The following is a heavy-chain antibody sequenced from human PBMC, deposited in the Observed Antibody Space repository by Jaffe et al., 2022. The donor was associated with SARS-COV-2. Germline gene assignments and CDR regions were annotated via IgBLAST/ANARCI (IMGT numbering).Heavy chain of an antibody. J-gene: IGHJ4*02. CDR2: IWYDGSNK. CDR3: AREWRVTTSKVFDY. Sequence: QVQLVESGGGVVQPGRSLRLSCAASGFTFSSYGMHWVRQAPGKGLEWVAVIWYDGSNKYYADSVKGRFTISRDNSKNTLYLQMNSLRAEDTAVYYCAREWRVTTSKVFDYWGQGTLVTVSS. V-gene: IGHV3-33*01. D-gene: IGHD4-4*01. CDR1: GFTFSSYG.